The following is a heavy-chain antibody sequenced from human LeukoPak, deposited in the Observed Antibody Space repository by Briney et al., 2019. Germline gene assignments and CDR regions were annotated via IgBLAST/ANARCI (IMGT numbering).Heavy chain of an antibody. V-gene: IGHV3-48*04. CDR3: ARGAYSQSVWFDY. J-gene: IGHJ4*02. CDR2: ISGSSSAL. Sequence: PGGSLRLSCAASGFTFSTYSMTWVRQAPGKGLEWVSYISGSSSALYYADSVKGRFTISRDNAKNSLYLQMNRLKPEDTAVYYCARGAYSQSVWFDYWGQGTLVTVSS. D-gene: IGHD2-8*01. CDR1: GFTFSTYS.